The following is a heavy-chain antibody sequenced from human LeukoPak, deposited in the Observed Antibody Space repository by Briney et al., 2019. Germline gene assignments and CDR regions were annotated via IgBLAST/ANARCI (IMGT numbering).Heavy chain of an antibody. D-gene: IGHD4/OR15-4a*01. CDR3: ARDLGASYHDY. V-gene: IGHV1-46*01. CDR1: GYTFTTYY. J-gene: IGHJ4*02. Sequence: GASVKVSFTASGYTFTTYYMHWVRQAPGQGGEWMGIINPSGCSTNYAQKFQGTVTMSRDTSTSTVYMELSSLRSDDTAVYYCARDLGASYHDYRGQGTLVTVSS. CDR2: INPSGCST.